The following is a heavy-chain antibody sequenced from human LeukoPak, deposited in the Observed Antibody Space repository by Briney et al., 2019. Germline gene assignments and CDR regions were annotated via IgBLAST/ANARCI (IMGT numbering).Heavy chain of an antibody. CDR1: GFTFSSYW. D-gene: IGHD2-8*02. CDR3: ARDRGSGAFDN. Sequence: GGSLRLSCAASGFTFSSYWMSWVRQVPGKGLEWVANIKQDGSEKYYVDSVKGRFTISRDNAKNSLYLQMNSLRAEDTAIYYCARDRGSGAFDNWGQGTLVTVSS. J-gene: IGHJ4*02. V-gene: IGHV3-7*03. CDR2: IKQDGSEK.